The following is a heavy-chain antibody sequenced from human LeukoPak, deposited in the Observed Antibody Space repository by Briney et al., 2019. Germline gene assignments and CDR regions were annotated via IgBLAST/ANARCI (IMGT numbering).Heavy chain of an antibody. D-gene: IGHD3-10*01. CDR1: GLTFSSYG. Sequence: PGGSLRLSCAASGLTFSSYGMHWVRQAPGKGLEWVATINDDGTEKFYVASVKGRFTFSRDNANNSLYLQMSSLRADDTAIYYCTRVTQNLDYGSGSHYNWAFDYWGQGTLVTVSS. J-gene: IGHJ4*02. CDR2: INDDGTEK. CDR3: TRVTQNLDYGSGSHYNWAFDY. V-gene: IGHV3-7*01.